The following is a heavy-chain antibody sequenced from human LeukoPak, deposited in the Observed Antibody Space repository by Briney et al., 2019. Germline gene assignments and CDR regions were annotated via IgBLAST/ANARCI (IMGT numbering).Heavy chain of an antibody. V-gene: IGHV4-59*01. CDR1: GGSISSYY. CDR3: ARQSTVTTVYYFDY. CDR2: IYYSGST. J-gene: IGHJ4*02. D-gene: IGHD4-17*01. Sequence: PSETLSLTCTVSGGSISSYYWSWIRQPPGKGLEWLGYIYYSGSTNYNPSLKSRVTISVDTSKNQFSLKLSSVTAADTAVYYCARQSTVTTVYYFDYWGQGTPVTVSS.